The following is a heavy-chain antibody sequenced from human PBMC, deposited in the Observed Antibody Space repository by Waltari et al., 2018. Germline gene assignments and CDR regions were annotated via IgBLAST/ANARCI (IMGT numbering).Heavy chain of an antibody. CDR3: ARSVEGAFDV. Sequence: EVQLVESGGGLVQPGGFRRLSCAASGFNFRVYSMNGVSQAPGKGLEWGSYMTSDERTIYYADSVEGRFTISRDNAKGSVYLQMNSLRAEDTAVYYCARSVEGAFDVWGQGTMVTVSS. V-gene: IGHV3-48*01. CDR2: MTSDERTI. J-gene: IGHJ3*01. CDR1: GFNFRVYS.